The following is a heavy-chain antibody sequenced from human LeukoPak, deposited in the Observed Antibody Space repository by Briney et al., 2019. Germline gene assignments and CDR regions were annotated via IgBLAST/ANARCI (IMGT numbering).Heavy chain of an antibody. CDR2: IYSGGST. CDR1: GGSFSGYY. D-gene: IGHD3-22*01. J-gene: IGHJ4*02. Sequence: PSETLSLTCAVYGGSFSGYYWSWVRQAPGKGLEWVSVIYSGGSTYYADSVKGRFTISRDNSKNTLYLQMNSLRAEDTAVYYCARAVYYYDSSGYYLGEEDYWGQGTLVTVSS. CDR3: ARAVYYYDSSGYYLGEEDY. V-gene: IGHV3-66*01.